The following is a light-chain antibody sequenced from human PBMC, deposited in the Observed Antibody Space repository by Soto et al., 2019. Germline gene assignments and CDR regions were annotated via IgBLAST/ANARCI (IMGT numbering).Light chain of an antibody. CDR2: DAS. CDR1: QSISSW. Sequence: DIQMTQSPSTLSASVGDRVTITCRASQSISSWLAWYQQKPGKAPKLLIYDASSLESGVPSRFSGSGSGTEFTLTISSLQPDDFTTYYCQQYNSYSWTFGQCNKVDIK. V-gene: IGKV1-5*01. J-gene: IGKJ1*01. CDR3: QQYNSYSWT.